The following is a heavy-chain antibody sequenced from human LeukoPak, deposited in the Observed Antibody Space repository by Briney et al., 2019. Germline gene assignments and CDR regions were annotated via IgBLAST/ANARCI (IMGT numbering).Heavy chain of an antibody. CDR3: ASGSLYYYYMDV. Sequence: GGSLRLSCAASGFTFSSYEMNCVRQAPGKGLEWVAYISSSGSTIYYADSVKGRFTIYRNNAKTSLYLQMNSLRAEDTAVYYCASGSLYYYYMDVWGKGTTVTISS. CDR2: ISSSGSTI. V-gene: IGHV3-48*03. J-gene: IGHJ6*03. CDR1: GFTFSSYE.